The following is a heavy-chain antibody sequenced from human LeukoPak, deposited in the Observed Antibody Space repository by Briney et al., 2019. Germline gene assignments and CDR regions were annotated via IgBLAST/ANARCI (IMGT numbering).Heavy chain of an antibody. CDR2: IWYDGSNK. J-gene: IGHJ4*02. V-gene: IGHV3-33*08. Sequence: GGSLRLSCAASGFTFSDYYMSWVRQAPSKGLEWVAFIWYDGSNKYYADSVKGRFTISRDNSKNTLYLQMNSLRDDDTAVYYCARIGGTGYFDYWGQGTLVTVSS. CDR3: ARIGGTGYFDY. D-gene: IGHD1-1*01. CDR1: GFTFSDYY.